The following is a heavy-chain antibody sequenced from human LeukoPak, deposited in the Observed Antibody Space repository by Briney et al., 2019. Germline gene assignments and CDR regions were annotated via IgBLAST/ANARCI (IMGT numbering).Heavy chain of an antibody. CDR2: IRYDGSNK. V-gene: IGHV3-30*02. D-gene: IGHD3-3*01. Sequence: VVFLRLSCASSGSTFTRYGMHWVRQAPGTGLEWVAFIRYDGSNKYYADSVKGRFTISRDNSKNTLYLQMNSLRAEDTAVYYCAIHGTYAFWSGYYKGSLLWDAFDISGQGTMVTVSP. CDR3: AIHGTYAFWSGYYKGSLLWDAFDI. CDR1: GSTFTRYG. J-gene: IGHJ3*02.